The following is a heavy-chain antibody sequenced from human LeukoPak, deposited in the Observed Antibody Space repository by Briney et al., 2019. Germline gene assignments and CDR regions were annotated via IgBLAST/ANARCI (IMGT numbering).Heavy chain of an antibody. V-gene: IGHV1-69*01. D-gene: IGHD5-24*01. CDR1: GGTFSSYA. CDR2: IIPIFGTA. J-gene: IGHJ4*02. Sequence: ASVKVSCKASGGTFSSYAISWVRQAPGQGLEWMGGIIPIFGTANYAQKFQGRVTITADESTSTAYMELSSLRSEDTAVYYCARPRRDGYNFLDYWGQGILVTVSS. CDR3: ARPRRDGYNFLDY.